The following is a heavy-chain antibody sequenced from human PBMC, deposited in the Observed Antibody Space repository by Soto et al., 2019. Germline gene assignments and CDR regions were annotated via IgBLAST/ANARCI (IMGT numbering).Heavy chain of an antibody. D-gene: IGHD2-21*01. CDR3: ARVWRTHFDF. J-gene: IGHJ4*02. CDR2: IYYSGST. V-gene: IGHV4-59*01. CDR1: GGSISRYC. Sequence: PSETLSLTCTVSGGSISRYCWSWVRQPPGKGLEWIGYIYYSGSTNYNPSLKSRVTISVDTSKNQFSLKLSSVTAADTAVYYCARVWRTHFDFWGQGTLVTVSS.